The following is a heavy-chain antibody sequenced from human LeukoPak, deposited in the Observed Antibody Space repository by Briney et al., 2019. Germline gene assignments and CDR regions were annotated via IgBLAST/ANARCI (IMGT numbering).Heavy chain of an antibody. D-gene: IGHD4-17*01. CDR1: GVSFSTYY. CDR3: ARQLYGSDY. CDR2: VNHSGYT. J-gene: IGHJ4*02. V-gene: IGHV4-34*01. Sequence: PSETVSLTCDVSGVSFSTYYWSWIRQSPEKGLEWIGEVNHSGYTNLNPSLKSRVTISVDTSKNQFSLKLSSLTAADTAVYYCARQLYGSDYWGQGTLVTVSS.